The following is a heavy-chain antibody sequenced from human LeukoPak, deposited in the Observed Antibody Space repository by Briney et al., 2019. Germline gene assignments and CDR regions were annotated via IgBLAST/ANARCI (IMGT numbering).Heavy chain of an antibody. CDR2: ISGSGGST. V-gene: IGHV3-23*01. CDR1: GFTFSSYS. CDR3: AKDDDDGDHVVVDH. J-gene: IGHJ4*02. Sequence: GGSLRLSCAASGFTFSSYSMNWVRQAPGKGLEWVSLISGSGGSTYYADSVKGRFTVSRDNSKNTEYLQMNSLRAEDTAIYYCAKDDDDGDHVVVDHWGQGTLVTVSS. D-gene: IGHD4-17*01.